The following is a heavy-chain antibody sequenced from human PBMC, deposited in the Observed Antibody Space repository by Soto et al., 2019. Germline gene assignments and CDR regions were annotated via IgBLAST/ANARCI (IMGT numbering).Heavy chain of an antibody. J-gene: IGHJ4*02. CDR3: ARGRYGDY. CDR2: ISAHNGNT. V-gene: IGHV1-18*01. CDR1: GYTFTSYG. Sequence: QVHLVQSGAEVKKPGASVKVSCKGSGYTFTSYGITWVRQAPGQGHERMGWISAHNGNTDNAHKLQGRVTVTRDTSTSTAYMELRSLRSDDTAVYYCARGRYGDYWGQGALVTVSS. D-gene: IGHD1-1*01.